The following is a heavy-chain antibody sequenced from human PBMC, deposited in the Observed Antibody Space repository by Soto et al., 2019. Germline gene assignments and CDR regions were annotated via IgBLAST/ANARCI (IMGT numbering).Heavy chain of an antibody. J-gene: IGHJ6*02. D-gene: IGHD1-1*01. V-gene: IGHV5-51*01. Sequence: GESLKISCKGSGYSFTSYWIDWVRQMPGKGLEWMGIIHPADSDTRYSPSFQGQVTISADKSFNTAYLQWSSLKASDTAMYYCARHRTTASYYYNMDVWGQGTTVTVSS. CDR1: GYSFTSYW. CDR3: ARHRTTASYYYNMDV. CDR2: IHPADSDT.